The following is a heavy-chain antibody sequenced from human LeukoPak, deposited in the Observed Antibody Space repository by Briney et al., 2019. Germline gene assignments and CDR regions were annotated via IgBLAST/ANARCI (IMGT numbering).Heavy chain of an antibody. CDR3: AKKGIYYYDSSGLDY. V-gene: IGHV3-23*01. CDR2: ISGSGGST. CDR1: GFTFSSYA. D-gene: IGHD3-22*01. Sequence: PGGSLRLSCAASGFTFSSYAMSWVRQAPGKGLEWVSAISGSGGSTYYADSVKGRFTISRGNSKNTLYLQMNSLRAEDTAVYYCAKKGIYYYDSSGLDYWGQGTLVTVSS. J-gene: IGHJ4*02.